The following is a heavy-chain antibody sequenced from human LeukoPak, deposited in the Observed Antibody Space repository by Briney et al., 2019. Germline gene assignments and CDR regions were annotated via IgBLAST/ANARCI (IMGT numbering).Heavy chain of an antibody. CDR2: IYYSGST. Sequence: PSETLSLTCTVSGGSISSSSYYWGWIRQPPGKGLEWIGSIYYSGSTYYNPSLKSRVTISVDTSKNQFSLKLSSVTAADTAVYYCARHWREGYSGSYRINWFDPWGQGTLVTVSS. V-gene: IGHV4-39*01. J-gene: IGHJ5*02. CDR1: GGSISSSSYY. D-gene: IGHD1-26*01. CDR3: ARHWREGYSGSYRINWFDP.